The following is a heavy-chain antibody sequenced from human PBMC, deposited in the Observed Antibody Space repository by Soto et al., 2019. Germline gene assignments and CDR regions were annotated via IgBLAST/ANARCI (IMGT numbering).Heavy chain of an antibody. CDR2: IIPVFGTT. CDR3: AKGATGEAATTGPLDL. V-gene: IGHV1-69*01. D-gene: IGHD5-12*01. CDR1: EDIFGSSG. Sequence: QAQVVQSGPEVAKPGSSVKVSCKASEDIFGSSGFSWVRQAPGLGLEWMGGIIPVFGTTEYAEKFRGRVTISADDDKRTVYMEFDSLTSDDTAVYYCAKGATGEAATTGPLDLWGQGTLVTVSS. J-gene: IGHJ4*02.